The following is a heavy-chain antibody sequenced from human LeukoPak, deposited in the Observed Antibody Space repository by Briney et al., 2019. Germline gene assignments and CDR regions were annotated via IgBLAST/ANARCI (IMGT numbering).Heavy chain of an antibody. CDR2: ISYHGDIT. V-gene: IGHV3-30*01. Sequence: GRSLRLSCAASGFTFSSYAMHWVRQAPGKGLEWVALISYHGDITYYADSVQGRFTLSRDNSKTTLFLQLNSLRAEDTAVYYCARDSTYYYDSGSSGHHYIDFWGQGTLVTVSS. J-gene: IGHJ4*02. CDR1: GFTFSSYA. CDR3: ARDSTYYYDSGSSGHHYIDF. D-gene: IGHD3-10*01.